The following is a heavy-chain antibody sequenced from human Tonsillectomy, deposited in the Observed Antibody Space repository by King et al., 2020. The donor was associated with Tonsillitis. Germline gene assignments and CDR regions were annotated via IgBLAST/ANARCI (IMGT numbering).Heavy chain of an antibody. D-gene: IGHD4-23*01. CDR2: ISGSVRSI. CDR1: GFTFSDYF. V-gene: IGHV3-11*01. CDR3: AGGRLGGNSDYLYMDV. J-gene: IGHJ6*03. Sequence: VQLVESGGGLVKPGGSLRLSCAASGFTFSDYFMTWIRQAPGKGLEWVSYISGSVRSIDYADFVRGRFTISRDNAKNSLYLQMNSLRDEDTAVYFCAGGRLGGNSDYLYMDVWGKGTTVTVSS.